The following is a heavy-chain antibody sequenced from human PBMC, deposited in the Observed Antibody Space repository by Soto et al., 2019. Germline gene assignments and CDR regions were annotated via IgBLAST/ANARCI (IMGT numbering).Heavy chain of an antibody. CDR3: ATSDSGRYCSCYSSDNDYYYMDF. V-gene: IGHV1-18*01. J-gene: IGHJ6*03. CDR2: ISAYNGNT. Sequence: ASVKVSCKASGYTFTSYGISWVRPAPGQGLEWMGWISAYNGNTNYAQKLQGRVTMTTDTSTSTAYMELRSLRSDDTAVYYCATSDSGRYCSCYSSDNDYYYMDFWGKGTTVTVS. CDR1: GYTFTSYG. D-gene: IGHD2-15*01.